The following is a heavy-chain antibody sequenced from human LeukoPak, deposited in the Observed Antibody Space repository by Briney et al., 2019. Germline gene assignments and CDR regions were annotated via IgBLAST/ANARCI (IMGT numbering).Heavy chain of an antibody. J-gene: IGHJ4*02. Sequence: GGSLRLSCAASGFTFSSYSMNWVRQAPGKGLEWVSSISSSSSSYIYYADSVKGRFAISRDNAKNSLYLQMNSLRAEDTAVYYCARDYQVYYDVLTGPRYFDYWGQGTLVTVSS. CDR3: ARDYQVYYDVLTGPRYFDY. CDR1: GFTFSSYS. D-gene: IGHD3-9*01. V-gene: IGHV3-21*01. CDR2: ISSSSSSYI.